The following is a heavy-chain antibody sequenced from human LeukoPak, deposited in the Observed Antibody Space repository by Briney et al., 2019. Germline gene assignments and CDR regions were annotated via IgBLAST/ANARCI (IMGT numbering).Heavy chain of an antibody. CDR1: GYTFGGYD. CDR2: MNPNSGNT. V-gene: IGHV1-8*02. D-gene: IGHD6-6*01. Sequence: ASVKVSCKASGYTFGGYDINWVRQATGQGLEWMGWMNPNSGNTAYAQKFQGRVTMSRDTSISTAYMELSSLRSEDTAVYYCARLPKYSRPLDYWGQGTLVTVSS. J-gene: IGHJ4*02. CDR3: ARLPKYSRPLDY.